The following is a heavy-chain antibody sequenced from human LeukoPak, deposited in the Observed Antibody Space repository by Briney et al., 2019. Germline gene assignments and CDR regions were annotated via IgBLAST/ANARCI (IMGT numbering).Heavy chain of an antibody. CDR1: GGSISSSSYY. CDR3: ARGGYSSSLFDY. J-gene: IGHJ4*02. V-gene: IGHV4-39*07. CDR2: IYYSGST. D-gene: IGHD6-13*01. Sequence: SETLSLTCTVSGGSISSSSYYWGWIRQPPGKGLEWIGSIYYSGSTYYNPSLKSRVTISVDTSKNQFSLKLSSVTAADTAVYYCARGGYSSSLFDYWGQGTLVTVSS.